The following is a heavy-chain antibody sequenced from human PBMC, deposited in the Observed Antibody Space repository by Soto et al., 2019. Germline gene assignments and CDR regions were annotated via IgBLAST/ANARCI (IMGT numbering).Heavy chain of an antibody. V-gene: IGHV3-23*01. CDR2: ISGRGDKT. CDR1: GFTFSNYG. Sequence: GGSLRLSCAASGFTFSNYGMTWVRQAPGKGLEWVSGISGRGDKTNYADSVKGRFTIPTDHSKNPLYMQMNRLRAAEPAISFCAKDQKAMVRELGLDQYYYAMGVWGQGTTVTVSS. J-gene: IGHJ6*02. D-gene: IGHD3-10*01. CDR3: AKDQKAMVRELGLDQYYYAMGV.